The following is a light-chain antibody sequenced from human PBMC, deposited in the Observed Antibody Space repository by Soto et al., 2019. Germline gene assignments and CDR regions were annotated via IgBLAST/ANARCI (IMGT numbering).Light chain of an antibody. CDR2: KAS. Sequence: DIQMTQSPFSLSASVGDRVTVTCRASQDITNDLGWYQQKPGQPPKRLIYKASSLQSGVPSRFSGSGSGAEFALTISSLQPEDFATYYCLQHHSYPWTFGQGTKVEV. CDR1: QDITND. CDR3: LQHHSYPWT. V-gene: IGKV1-17*01. J-gene: IGKJ1*01.